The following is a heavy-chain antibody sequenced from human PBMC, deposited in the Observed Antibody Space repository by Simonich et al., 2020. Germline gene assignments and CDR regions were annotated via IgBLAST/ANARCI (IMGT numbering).Heavy chain of an antibody. CDR3: AREGYSSSAEYFQH. Sequence: GGGLVKPGGSLRLSCAASGFTFSSYNMNWARQAPGKGLEWVSSISSSSSYIYYADSVKGRFTISRDNAKNSLYLQMNSLRAEDTAVYYGAREGYSSSAEYFQHWGQGTLVTVSS. V-gene: IGHV3-21*01. CDR2: ISSSSSYI. CDR1: GFTFSSYN. J-gene: IGHJ1*01. D-gene: IGHD6-13*01.